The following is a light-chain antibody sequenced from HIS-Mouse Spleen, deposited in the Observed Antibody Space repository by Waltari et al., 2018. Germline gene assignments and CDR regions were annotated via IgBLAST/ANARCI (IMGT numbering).Light chain of an antibody. CDR2: DVS. V-gene: IGLV2-14*03. Sequence: QSALTQPASVSGSPGQSIPIPCTGTSSDVGGYNYFSWYQQHPGKAPKLMIYDVSNRPSGVSNRFSGSKSGNTASLTISGLQAEDEADYYCSSYTSSSTWVFGGGTKLTVL. CDR3: SSYTSSSTWV. J-gene: IGLJ3*02. CDR1: SSDVGGYNY.